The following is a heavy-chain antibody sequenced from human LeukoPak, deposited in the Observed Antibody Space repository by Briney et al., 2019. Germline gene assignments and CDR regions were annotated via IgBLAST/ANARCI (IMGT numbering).Heavy chain of an antibody. J-gene: IGHJ3*02. Sequence: GGSLRLSCAASGFTFSSYWMSWVRQAPGKGLEWVANIKQDGSEKYYVDSVKGRFTISRDNAKNSLYLQMNSLKTEDTAVYYCQYSGSLFDAFDIWGQGTMVTVSS. V-gene: IGHV3-7*03. CDR1: GFTFSSYW. D-gene: IGHD1-26*01. CDR3: QYSGSLFDAFDI. CDR2: IKQDGSEK.